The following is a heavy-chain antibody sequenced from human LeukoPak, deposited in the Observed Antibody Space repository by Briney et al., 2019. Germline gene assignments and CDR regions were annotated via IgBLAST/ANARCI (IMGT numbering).Heavy chain of an antibody. D-gene: IGHD2-15*01. CDR3: ARDGSSSGADY. CDR2: ISSSGSTT. J-gene: IGHJ4*02. CDR1: GFTFSDHC. V-gene: IGHV3-11*04. Sequence: PGGSLRLPCAASGFTFSDHCMDWVRQAPGKGLEWISYISSSGSTTYYADSVKGRFTISRDNAKNSLSLQMNSLRAEDTAVYYCARDGSSSGADYWGQGTLVTVSS.